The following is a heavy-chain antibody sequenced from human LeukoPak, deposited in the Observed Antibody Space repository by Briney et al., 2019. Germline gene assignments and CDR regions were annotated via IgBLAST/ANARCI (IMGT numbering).Heavy chain of an antibody. CDR2: ISAYNGNT. CDR1: GYTFTSYG. Sequence: ASVKVSCKASGYTFTSYGISWVRQAPGQGLEWMGWISAYNGNTNYAQKLQGRVTMTTDTSTSTAYMELRSLRSDDTAVYYCARAYYHILTGYFNWFDPWGQGTLVTVSS. CDR3: ARAYYHILTGYFNWFDP. J-gene: IGHJ5*02. D-gene: IGHD3-9*01. V-gene: IGHV1-18*04.